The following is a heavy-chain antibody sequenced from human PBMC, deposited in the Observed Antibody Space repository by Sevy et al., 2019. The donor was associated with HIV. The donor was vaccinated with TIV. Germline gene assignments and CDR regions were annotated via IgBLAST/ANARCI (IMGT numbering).Heavy chain of an antibody. V-gene: IGHV3-7*01. CDR1: GFTFSSYW. Sequence: GGSLRLSCAASGFTFSSYWMSWVRQAPGKGLEWVANIKQDGSEKYYVDSVKGRFTISRDNAKNSLYLQMNSLRAEDTAVYYCARDVYYYGSGSYGYSDYWGQGTLVTVSS. CDR3: ARDVYYYGSGSYGYSDY. D-gene: IGHD3-10*01. J-gene: IGHJ4*02. CDR2: IKQDGSEK.